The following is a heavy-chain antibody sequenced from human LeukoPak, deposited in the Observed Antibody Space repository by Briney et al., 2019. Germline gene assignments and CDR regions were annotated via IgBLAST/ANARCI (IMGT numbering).Heavy chain of an antibody. CDR1: GGSISSGGYS. V-gene: IGHV4-30-2*01. CDR2: IYHSGST. D-gene: IGHD3-22*01. J-gene: IGHJ5*02. CDR3: ARGEYGLVFTCSDP. Sequence: SQTLSLTCAVSGGSISSGGYSWSWIRQPPGKGLEWIGYIYHSGSTYYNPSLKSRVTISVDRSKNQFSLKLSSVTAADTAVYYCARGEYGLVFTCSDPWGQETLVTFPS.